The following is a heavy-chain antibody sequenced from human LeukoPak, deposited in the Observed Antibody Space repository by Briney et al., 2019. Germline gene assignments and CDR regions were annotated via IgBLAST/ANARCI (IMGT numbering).Heavy chain of an antibody. CDR1: GGSLSSYY. CDR2: MYYSGNT. V-gene: IGHV4-59*01. Sequence: AEPLTLPCTVSGGSLSSYYWSWIRQPPGKGLDWIGDMYYSGNTNYNPSLKSRVTISVDTSKNQFSLKLNSLTAADTAVYYCARVSLVGYYFDYWGQGTLVTVSS. CDR3: ARVSLVGYYFDY. D-gene: IGHD3-16*02. J-gene: IGHJ4*02.